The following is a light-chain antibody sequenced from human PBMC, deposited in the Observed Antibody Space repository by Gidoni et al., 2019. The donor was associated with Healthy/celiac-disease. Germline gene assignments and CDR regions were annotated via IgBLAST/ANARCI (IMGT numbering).Light chain of an antibody. CDR1: SSNIVAGYD. Sequence: QSVLTQPPSVSGAPGQRVPISCTGSSSNIVAGYDVHWYQQLPGTAPKLLIYGNSTRPSGVPDRFSGSKSGTSASLAITGLQAEDEADYYCQSYDSSLSGSGVFGGGTKLTVL. CDR2: GNS. CDR3: QSYDSSLSGSGV. J-gene: IGLJ3*02. V-gene: IGLV1-40*01.